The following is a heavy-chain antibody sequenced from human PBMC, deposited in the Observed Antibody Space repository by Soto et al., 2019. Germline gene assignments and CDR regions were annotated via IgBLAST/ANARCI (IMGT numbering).Heavy chain of an antibody. Sequence: GASVKVSCKASGYTFTGYYMHWVRQAPGQGLEWMGWINANNGNTNYAQKFQGWVTMTTDTSISTVYMELSSLRSEDTAVYYCARSLDGGSGYWGQGTLVTVSS. D-gene: IGHD2-15*01. CDR1: GYTFTGYY. CDR2: INANNGNT. V-gene: IGHV1-2*04. J-gene: IGHJ4*02. CDR3: ARSLDGGSGY.